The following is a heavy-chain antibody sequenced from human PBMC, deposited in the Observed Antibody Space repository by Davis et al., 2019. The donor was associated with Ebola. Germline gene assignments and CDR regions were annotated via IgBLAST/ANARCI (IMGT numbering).Heavy chain of an antibody. CDR3: ARSVFYDSTGYYVHWYYDL. Sequence: MPSEPLSPPCTLPSGSIRTHYWSWIRQSPGKGLEWIGYSYSGGRTDYNPSLRSRAFISVDTSKNHFSLTLSSVTAADTAIYYCARSVFYDSTGYYVHWYYDLWGRGTLVTVSS. CDR1: SGSIRTHY. V-gene: IGHV4-59*11. D-gene: IGHD3-22*01. CDR2: SYSGGRT. J-gene: IGHJ2*01.